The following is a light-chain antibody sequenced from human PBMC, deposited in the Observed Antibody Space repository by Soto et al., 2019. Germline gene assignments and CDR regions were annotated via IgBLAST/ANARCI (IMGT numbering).Light chain of an antibody. J-gene: IGLJ2*01. CDR2: EVS. Sequence: QSALTKPASVSGSPGQSVTISCTGASRDVGGYNYVSWYQQHPGKAPKLMIYEVSKRPSGVPDRFSGSKSGNTASLTVSGLQAEDESDYYCSSYAGSNNWVFGGGTKLTVL. CDR1: SRDVGGYNY. CDR3: SSYAGSNNWV. V-gene: IGLV2-8*01.